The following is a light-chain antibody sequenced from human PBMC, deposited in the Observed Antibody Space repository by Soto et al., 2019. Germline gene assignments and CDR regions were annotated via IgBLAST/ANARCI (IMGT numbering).Light chain of an antibody. CDR3: QKRSNWPPIT. CDR2: DAS. J-gene: IGKJ5*01. V-gene: IGKV3-11*01. Sequence: IVLTQSPGTLSLSPGERATLSCRASQSVSSYLAWYQQKPGQAPRLLIYDASNRATGIPARFSGSGSGTDFTLTISRLEPEDFAVYYCQKRSNWPPITVGQGTRLEIK. CDR1: QSVSSY.